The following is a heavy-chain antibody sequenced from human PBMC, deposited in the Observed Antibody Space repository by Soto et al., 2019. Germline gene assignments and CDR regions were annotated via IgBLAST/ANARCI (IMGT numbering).Heavy chain of an antibody. CDR1: GGSISSYY. CDR2: IYYSGST. Sequence: SETPSLTCTVSGGSISSYYWSWIRQPPGKGLEWIGYIYYSGSTNYNPSLKSRVTISVDTSKNQFSLKLSSVTAADTAVYYCARVGDILTHITDNWFDPWGQGTLVTVSS. D-gene: IGHD3-9*01. V-gene: IGHV4-59*01. J-gene: IGHJ5*02. CDR3: ARVGDILTHITDNWFDP.